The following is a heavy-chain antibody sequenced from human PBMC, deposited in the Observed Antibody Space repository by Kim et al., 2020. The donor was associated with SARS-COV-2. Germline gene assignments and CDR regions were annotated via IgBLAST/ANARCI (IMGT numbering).Heavy chain of an antibody. V-gene: IGHV3-33*01. CDR2: ICLDGSNK. CDR3: ATELRWDDAFDV. CDR1: GFTFSRYG. Sequence: GGSLRLSCAASGFTFSRYGMHWVRQAPGKGLEWVAMICLDGSNKYYTDSLKGRFTISRDNSRNTLYLQMNSLRVEDTAVYYCATELRWDDAFDVWGQGTLVIVSS. J-gene: IGHJ3*01. D-gene: IGHD1-1*01.